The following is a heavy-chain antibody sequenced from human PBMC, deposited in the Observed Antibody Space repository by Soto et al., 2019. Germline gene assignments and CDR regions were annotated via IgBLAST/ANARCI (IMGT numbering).Heavy chain of an antibody. Sequence: QLQLQESGPGLVKPSETLSLTCTVSGGSISSSSYYWGWIRQPPGKGLEWIGSIYYSGSTYYNPSFKSRVTISVDTSKNQFSLKLSSVTAADTAVYYCAGESYSSSWYSYYFDYWGQGTLVTVSS. J-gene: IGHJ4*02. CDR3: AGESYSSSWYSYYFDY. CDR2: IYYSGST. V-gene: IGHV4-39*01. CDR1: GGSISSSSYY. D-gene: IGHD6-13*01.